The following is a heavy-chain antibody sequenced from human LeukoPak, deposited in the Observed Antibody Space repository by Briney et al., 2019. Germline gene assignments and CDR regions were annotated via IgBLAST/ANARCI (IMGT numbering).Heavy chain of an antibody. D-gene: IGHD6-19*01. CDR1: GFTFDDYA. V-gene: IGHV3-23*01. CDR3: AKTVAVAGRGDY. Sequence: GSLRLSCAASGFTFDDYAMSWVRQAPGKGLEWVSAISGSGGSTYYADSVKGRFTISRDNSKNTLYLQMNSLRAEDTAVYYCAKTVAVAGRGDYWGQGTLVTVSS. CDR2: ISGSGGST. J-gene: IGHJ4*02.